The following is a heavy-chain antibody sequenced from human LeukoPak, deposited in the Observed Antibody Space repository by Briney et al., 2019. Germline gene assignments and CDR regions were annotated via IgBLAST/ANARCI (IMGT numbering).Heavy chain of an antibody. V-gene: IGHV5-51*01. CDR2: IYPGDSDT. D-gene: IGHD2-21*02. Sequence: PGAPLQICCEGSGYIFTSYWIGWGRPLRGKGLEWMGIIYPGDSDTRYSPSFQGHVTISADKSISTAYLQWSSLKASDTAMYYCARHGRGGDCCDYWGQGTLVTVSS. CDR3: ARHGRGGDCCDY. CDR1: GYIFTSYW. J-gene: IGHJ4*02.